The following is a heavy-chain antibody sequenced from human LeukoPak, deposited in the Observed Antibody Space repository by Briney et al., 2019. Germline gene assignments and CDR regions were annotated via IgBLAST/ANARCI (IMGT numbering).Heavy chain of an antibody. CDR3: ARVGWGPAYYYYGMDV. D-gene: IGHD3-16*01. CDR1: GGSISSGGYY. V-gene: IGHV4-31*03. CDR2: IYYSGST. J-gene: IGHJ6*02. Sequence: PSETLSLTFTVSGGSISSGGYYWSWIRQHPGKGLEWIGYIYYSGSTYYNPSLKSRVTISVDTSKNQFSLKLSSVTAADTAVYYCARVGWGPAYYYYGMDVWGQGTTVTVSS.